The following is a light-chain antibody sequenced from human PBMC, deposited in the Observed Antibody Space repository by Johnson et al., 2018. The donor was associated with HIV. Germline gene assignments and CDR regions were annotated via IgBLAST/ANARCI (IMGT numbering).Light chain of an antibody. Sequence: QSVLTQPPSVSAAPGQKVTISCSGSSSNIGDNYVSWYQQLPGTAPKLLIYENNKRPSGIPARFSGSKSGTSATLGITGLQTGDAADYYCVTWDSRRSAGGVFGTGTQVTVL. CDR2: ENN. V-gene: IGLV1-51*02. CDR1: SSNIGDNY. J-gene: IGLJ1*01. CDR3: VTWDSRRSAGGV.